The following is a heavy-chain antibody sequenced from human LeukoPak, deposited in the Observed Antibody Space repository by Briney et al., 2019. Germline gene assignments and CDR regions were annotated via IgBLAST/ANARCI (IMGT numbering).Heavy chain of an antibody. CDR1: GGSISSGSYY. D-gene: IGHD2-2*02. J-gene: IGHJ6*02. V-gene: IGHV4-61*02. Sequence: SQTLSLTCTVSGGSISSGSYYWSWIRQLAGKGLEWIGRIYTSGSTNYNPSLKSRVTISVDTSKNQFSLKLSSVTAADTAVYYCARGLGYCSSTSCYRYYYGMDVWGQGTTVTVSS. CDR2: IYTSGST. CDR3: ARGLGYCSSTSCYRYYYGMDV.